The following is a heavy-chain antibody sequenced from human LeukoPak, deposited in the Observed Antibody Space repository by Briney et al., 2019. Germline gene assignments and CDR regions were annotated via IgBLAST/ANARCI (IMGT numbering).Heavy chain of an antibody. J-gene: IGHJ4*02. CDR2: IYPGDSDT. V-gene: IGHV5-51*01. Sequence: GESLKISCKGSGYNFTSYWIGWVRQMPGKGLEWMGIIYPGDSDTRYSPSFQGQVTISADKSISTAYLQWSSLKASDTAMYYCARQNIAAAGTQNFDYWGQGTLVTVSS. CDR3: ARQNIAAAGTQNFDY. CDR1: GYNFTSYW. D-gene: IGHD6-13*01.